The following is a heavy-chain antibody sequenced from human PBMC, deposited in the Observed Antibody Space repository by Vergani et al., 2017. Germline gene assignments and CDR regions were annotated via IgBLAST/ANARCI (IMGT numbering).Heavy chain of an antibody. J-gene: IGHJ4*02. Sequence: EVQLVQSGAEVKKPGESLNISCQISGSSFTNYWIGWVRQMPGKGLEWMGIIHPADSDTRYSPSFQGQVTISVDKSISTAYLQRSSLRASDSAMYYCARLYGRDSSGSKYFDYWGQGTLVTVSS. D-gene: IGHD3-22*01. CDR3: ARLYGRDSSGSKYFDY. CDR1: GSSFTNYW. CDR2: IHPADSDT. V-gene: IGHV5-51*01.